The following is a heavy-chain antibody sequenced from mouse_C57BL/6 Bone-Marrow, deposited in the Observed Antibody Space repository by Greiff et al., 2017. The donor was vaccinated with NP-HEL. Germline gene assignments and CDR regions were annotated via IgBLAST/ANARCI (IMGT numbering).Heavy chain of an antibody. CDR3: ARWRYYGSRGDAMDY. J-gene: IGHJ4*01. CDR2: IDPSDSYT. D-gene: IGHD1-1*01. V-gene: IGHV1-69*01. CDR1: GYTFTSYW. Sequence: QVQLQQPGAELVMPGASVKLSCKASGYTFTSYWMHWVKQRPGQGLEWIGEIDPSDSYTNYNQKFKGKSTLTVDKSSSTAYMQLSSLTSEDSAVYYCARWRYYGSRGDAMDYWGQGTSVTVSS.